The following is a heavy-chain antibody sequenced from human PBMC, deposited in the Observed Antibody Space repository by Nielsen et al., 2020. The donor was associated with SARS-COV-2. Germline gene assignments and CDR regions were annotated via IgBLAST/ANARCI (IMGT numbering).Heavy chain of an antibody. CDR1: GFTFSDYY. V-gene: IGHV3-11*06. J-gene: IGHJ4*02. CDR3: AKSPLSGSYIDY. Sequence: GESLKISCAASGFTFSDYYMSWIRQAPGKGLEWVSYISSSSSYTNYADSVKGRFTISRDNAKNSLYLQMNSLRAEDTAVYYCAKSPLSGSYIDYWGQGTLVTVSS. D-gene: IGHD1-26*01. CDR2: ISSSSSYT.